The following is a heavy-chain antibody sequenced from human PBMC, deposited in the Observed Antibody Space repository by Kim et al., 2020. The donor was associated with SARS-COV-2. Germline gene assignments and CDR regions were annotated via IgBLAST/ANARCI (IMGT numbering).Heavy chain of an antibody. CDR2: INHSGTT. CDR3: AREAARPRYYGMDV. J-gene: IGHJ6*02. V-gene: IGHV4-34*01. D-gene: IGHD6-6*01. CDR1: GASFSVHY. Sequence: SETLSLTCAVYGASFSVHYWSWIRQPPGKGLEWIGEINHSGTTNYNPSLKSRVTISVDTSKNQFSLKLRSVTAADTAVYFCAREAARPRYYGMDVLGQGTTVSVSS.